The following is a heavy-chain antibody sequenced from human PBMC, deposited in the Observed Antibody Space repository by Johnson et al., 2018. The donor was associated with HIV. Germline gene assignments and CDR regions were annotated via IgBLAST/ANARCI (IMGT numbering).Heavy chain of an antibody. J-gene: IGHJ3*02. Sequence: VLLVESGGGLIQPGGSLRVSCAASGFTVSSNYMSWVRQAPGKGLEWVSGFYSGGSTYYADSVKGRFIISRDNSKNKLYLQMNSLRVEDTAVYYCASGAYSSSLTFDIWGQGTMVTVSS. CDR3: ASGAYSSSLTFDI. CDR2: FYSGGST. V-gene: IGHV3-53*01. D-gene: IGHD6-6*01. CDR1: GFTVSSNY.